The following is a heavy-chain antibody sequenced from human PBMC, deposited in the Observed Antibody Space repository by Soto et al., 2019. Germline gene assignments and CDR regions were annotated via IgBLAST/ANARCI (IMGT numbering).Heavy chain of an antibody. CDR2: TYYRSKLIH. Sequence: SQTLSLTFDISGDSVSSSSSAWNCISQSPSRGLEWLGRTYYRSKLIHEYTLSMESRITINPDTSKNQFSLHIYSVTPEDTAVYYCAGVVWFRGMDVWGQGTPVTVSS. V-gene: IGHV6-1*01. J-gene: IGHJ6*02. CDR3: AGVVWFRGMDV. CDR1: GDSVSSSSSA. D-gene: IGHD3-16*01.